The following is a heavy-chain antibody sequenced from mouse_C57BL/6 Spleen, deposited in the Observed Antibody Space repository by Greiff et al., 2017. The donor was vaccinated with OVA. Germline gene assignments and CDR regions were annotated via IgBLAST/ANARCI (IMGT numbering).Heavy chain of an antibody. Sequence: EVQLQQSGPELVKPGALVKIPCKASGYTFTDYNMDWVKQSHGKSLEWIGDINPNNGGTIYNQKFKGKATLTVDKSSSTAYMELRSLTSEDTAVYYCALRWYYYAMDYWGQGTSVTVSS. J-gene: IGHJ4*01. CDR1: GYTFTDYN. CDR3: ALRWYYYAMDY. V-gene: IGHV1-18*01. D-gene: IGHD1-1*02. CDR2: INPNNGGT.